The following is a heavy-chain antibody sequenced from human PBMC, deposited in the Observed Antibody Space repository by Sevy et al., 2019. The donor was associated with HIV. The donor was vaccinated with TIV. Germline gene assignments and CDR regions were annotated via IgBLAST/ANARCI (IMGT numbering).Heavy chain of an antibody. D-gene: IGHD2-8*01. Sequence: GGSLRLSCAASGFTVSTNYMTWVHQAPGKGLEWVSVIYSGGGTYYADSVKVRFTISRVNSKNTLYLQMNSLRAEDTAVYYCARAPNMGAFDIWGQGTMVTVSS. V-gene: IGHV3-66*01. CDR1: GFTVSTNY. J-gene: IGHJ3*02. CDR3: ARAPNMGAFDI. CDR2: IYSGGGT.